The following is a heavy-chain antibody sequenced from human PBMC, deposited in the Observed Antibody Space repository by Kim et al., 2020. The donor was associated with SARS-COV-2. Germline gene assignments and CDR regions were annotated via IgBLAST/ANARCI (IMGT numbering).Heavy chain of an antibody. CDR3: ASQLRITMIVVVHYAFDI. Sequence: ASVKVSCKASGYTFTGYYMNWVRQAPGQGLEWMGWINPNCGGTNYAQKFQGRVTMTRDTSISTAYMELSRLRSDDTAVYYCASQLRITMIVVVHYAFDIWGQGTMVTVSS. CDR1: GYTFTGYY. CDR2: INPNCGGT. V-gene: IGHV1-2*02. J-gene: IGHJ3*02. D-gene: IGHD3-22*01.